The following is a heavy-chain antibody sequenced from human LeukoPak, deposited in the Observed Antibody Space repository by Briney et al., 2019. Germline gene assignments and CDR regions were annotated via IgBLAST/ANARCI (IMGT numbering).Heavy chain of an antibody. V-gene: IGHV3-23*01. Sequence: GRSLRLSCAASGFTFSSYAMSWVRQAPGKGLEWVSAISGSGGSAYYADSVKGRFTISRDNSKNTLYLQMNSLRAEDTAVYYCARVAAPYYFDYWGQGTLVTVSS. CDR2: ISGSGGSA. J-gene: IGHJ4*02. D-gene: IGHD6-25*01. CDR1: GFTFSSYA. CDR3: ARVAAPYYFDY.